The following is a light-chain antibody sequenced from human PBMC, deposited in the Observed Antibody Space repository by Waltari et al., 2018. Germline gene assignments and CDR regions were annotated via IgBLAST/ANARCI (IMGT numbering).Light chain of an antibody. V-gene: IGKV3-20*01. CDR1: QSVSSSY. J-gene: IGKJ2*01. CDR2: GAS. CDR3: QQYGRSWNT. Sequence: EIVLTQSPGTLSLSPEERATCHCRASQSVSSSYLAWYRQKPGQPPRLLTQGASSRATGIPDRFSGRGSGTDFTLTISRLEPEDFAVYYCQQYGRSWNTFGQGTKLEIK.